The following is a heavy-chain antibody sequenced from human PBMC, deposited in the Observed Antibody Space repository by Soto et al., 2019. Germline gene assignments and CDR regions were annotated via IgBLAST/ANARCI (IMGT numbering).Heavy chain of an antibody. CDR3: ARVAITVGGVLPVTYGLAV. Sequence: GASVKVSCKASGYTFTSYAMHWVRQAPGQRLEWMGWINAGNGNTKYSQKFQGRVTITRDPSASTAYMELSSLRSEDTAVYYCARVAITVGGVLPVTYGLAVWVQGTTVTVSS. CDR1: GYTFTSYA. CDR2: INAGNGNT. J-gene: IGHJ6*02. D-gene: IGHD3-16*01. V-gene: IGHV1-3*01.